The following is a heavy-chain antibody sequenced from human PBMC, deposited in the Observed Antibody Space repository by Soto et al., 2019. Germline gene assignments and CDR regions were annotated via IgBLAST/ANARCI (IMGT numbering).Heavy chain of an antibody. CDR3: ARNLGYCSGGSCYGGPFDY. CDR1: GFTFSSYG. Sequence: GGSLRLSCAASGFTFSSYGMHWVRQAPGKGLEWVAVIWYDGSNKYYADSVKGRFTISRDNSKNTLYLQMNSLRAEDTAVYYCARNLGYCSGGSCYGGPFDYWGQGTLVTVSS. J-gene: IGHJ4*02. CDR2: IWYDGSNK. D-gene: IGHD2-15*01. V-gene: IGHV3-33*01.